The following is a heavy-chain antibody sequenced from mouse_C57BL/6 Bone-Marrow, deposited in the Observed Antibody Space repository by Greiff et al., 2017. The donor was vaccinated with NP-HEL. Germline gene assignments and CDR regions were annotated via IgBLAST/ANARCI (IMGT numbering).Heavy chain of an antibody. CDR1: GFTFSSYA. V-gene: IGHV5-4*01. D-gene: IGHD4-1*01. CDR2: ISDGGSYT. CDR3: ARDGWDDFDY. Sequence: EVMLVESGGGLVKPGGSLKLSCAASGFTFSSYAMSWVRQTPEKRLEWVATISDGGSYTYYPDNVKGRFTISRDNAKSNLYLQMSHLKSEDTAMYYCARDGWDDFDYWGQGTTLTVSS. J-gene: IGHJ2*01.